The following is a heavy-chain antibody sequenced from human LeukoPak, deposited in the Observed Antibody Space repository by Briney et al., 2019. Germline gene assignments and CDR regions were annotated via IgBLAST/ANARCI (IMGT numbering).Heavy chain of an antibody. J-gene: IGHJ3*02. CDR1: GFTFSSYA. CDR3: ARTVVVVPAAIRAFDI. D-gene: IGHD2-2*01. Sequence: GGSLRLSCAASGFTFSSYAMSWVRQAPGKGLEWVSAISGSGGSTYCADSVKGRFTISRDNSKNTLYLQMNSLRAEDTAVYYCARTVVVVPAAIRAFDIWGQGTMVTVSS. CDR2: ISGSGGST. V-gene: IGHV3-23*01.